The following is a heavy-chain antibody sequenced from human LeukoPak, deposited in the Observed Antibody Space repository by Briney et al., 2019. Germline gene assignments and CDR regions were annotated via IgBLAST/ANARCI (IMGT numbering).Heavy chain of an antibody. CDR3: ARDPVGGRPSY. CDR2: INGDGSST. Sequence: GGSLRLSCAASGFTFSSYEMNWVRQAPGKGLVWVSRINGDGSSTNYADSVKGRFTISRDNAKNTLYPQMNSLRAKDTAVYYCARDPVGGRPSYWGQGTLVTVSS. V-gene: IGHV3-74*01. D-gene: IGHD1-26*01. CDR1: GFTFSSYE. J-gene: IGHJ4*02.